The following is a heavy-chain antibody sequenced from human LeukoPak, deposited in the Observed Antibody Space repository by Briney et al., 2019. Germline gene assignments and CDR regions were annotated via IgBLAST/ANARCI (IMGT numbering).Heavy chain of an antibody. CDR2: IYYSGST. V-gene: IGHV4-39*01. CDR3: ARHPIAVASPPSPNYYMDV. Sequence: SETLSLTCTVSGGSISSSSYYWGWIRQPPGKGLEWIGSIYYSGSTYYNPSLKSRVTISVDTSKNQFSLKLSSVTAADTAVYYCARHPIAVASPPSPNYYMDVWGKGTTVTISS. CDR1: GGSISSSSYY. J-gene: IGHJ6*03. D-gene: IGHD6-19*01.